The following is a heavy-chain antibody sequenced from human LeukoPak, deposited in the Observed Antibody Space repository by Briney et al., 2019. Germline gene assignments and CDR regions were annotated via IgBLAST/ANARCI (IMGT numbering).Heavy chain of an antibody. J-gene: IGHJ4*02. V-gene: IGHV3-23*01. CDR2: ISGSGTST. CDR3: AKEVCSSGGSCPLDY. Sequence: GGSLRLSCAASGFTFSSYAMSWVRQAREKGLEWVSCISGSGTSTFYADSVMGHITISRDNSKNTLSLQMNSLRAEDTAIYYCAKEVCSSGGSCPLDYWGQGTLVTVSS. CDR1: GFTFSSYA. D-gene: IGHD2-15*01.